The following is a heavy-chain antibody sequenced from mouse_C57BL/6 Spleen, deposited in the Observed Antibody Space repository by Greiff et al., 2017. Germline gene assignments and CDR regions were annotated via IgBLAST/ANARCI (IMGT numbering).Heavy chain of an antibody. CDR2: IYPGDGDT. CDR3: ATGPTTVVANYAMDY. V-gene: IGHV1-80*01. D-gene: IGHD1-1*01. Sequence: VQLQQSGAELVKPGASVKISCKASGYAFSSYWMNWVKQRPGKGLEWIGQIYPGDGDTNYNGKFKGKATLTADKSSSTAYMQLSSLTSEDSAVYFCATGPTTVVANYAMDYWGQGTSVTVSS. J-gene: IGHJ4*01. CDR1: GYAFSSYW.